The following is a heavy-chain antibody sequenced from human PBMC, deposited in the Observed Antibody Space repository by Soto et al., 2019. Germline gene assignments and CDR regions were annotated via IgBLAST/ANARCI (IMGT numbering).Heavy chain of an antibody. CDR1: GFTFGSCG. D-gene: IGHD1-1*01. J-gene: IGHJ4*02. CDR3: ATEGAKTTWNFDY. Sequence: GGSLILSCVASGFTFGSCGMNWVRQAPGKGLEWVAGVSPHGANTYYADSVRGRFIISRDDSRNTVSLDMNSLRGDDSAVYYCATEGAKTTWNFDYWGQGTVVTVSS. V-gene: IGHV3-23*01. CDR2: VSPHGANT.